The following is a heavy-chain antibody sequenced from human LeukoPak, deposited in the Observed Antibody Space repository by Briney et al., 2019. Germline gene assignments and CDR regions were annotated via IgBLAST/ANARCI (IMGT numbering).Heavy chain of an antibody. CDR3: ARDGYYDSSDNY. J-gene: IGHJ4*02. V-gene: IGHV4-30-4*08. Sequence: SQTLSLTCTVSGGSISSGDYYWSWIRQPPGKGLEWIGYIYYSGSTYYNPSLRSRVTISVDTSKNQFSLKLSSVTAADTAVYYCARDGYYDSSDNYWGQGTLVTVSS. CDR1: GGSISSGDYY. CDR2: IYYSGST. D-gene: IGHD3-22*01.